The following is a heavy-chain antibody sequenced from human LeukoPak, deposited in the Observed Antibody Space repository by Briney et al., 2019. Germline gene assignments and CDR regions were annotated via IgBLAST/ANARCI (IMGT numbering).Heavy chain of an antibody. Sequence: GGSLRLSCAASGFTFDDYAMHWVRQAPGKGLEWVSGISWNSGSIGYADSVKGRFTISRDNAKNSLYLQMNSLRAEDTALYYCAKGVSYYDILTGSDYWGQGTLVTVSS. CDR3: AKGVSYYDILTGSDY. CDR2: ISWNSGSI. J-gene: IGHJ4*02. CDR1: GFTFDDYA. D-gene: IGHD3-9*01. V-gene: IGHV3-9*01.